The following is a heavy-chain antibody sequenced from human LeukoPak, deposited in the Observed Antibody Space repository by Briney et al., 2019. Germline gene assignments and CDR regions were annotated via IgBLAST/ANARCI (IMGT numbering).Heavy chain of an antibody. J-gene: IGHJ6*03. Sequence: SETLSLTCAVYGGSFSGYYWSWIRQPPGKGLEWIGSIYYSGSTYYNPSLKSRVTISVDTSKNQFSLKLSSVTAADTAVYYCARHVGFYYYYMDVWGKGTTVTVSS. V-gene: IGHV4-34*01. CDR3: ARHVGFYYYYMDV. CDR1: GGSFSGYY. CDR2: IYYSGST.